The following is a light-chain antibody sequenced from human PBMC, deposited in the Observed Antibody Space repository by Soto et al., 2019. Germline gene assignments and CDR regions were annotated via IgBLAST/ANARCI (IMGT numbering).Light chain of an antibody. CDR2: GAS. J-gene: IGKJ5*01. V-gene: IGKV3-20*01. CDR3: QQYSRSPFT. CDR1: QSVSNSY. Sequence: EIVLTQSPGTLSLSAGERATLSCRASQSVSNSYLAWYQQKPGQAPRLLIYGASTRATGIPDRFSGSGSGTDFTLTISRLEPEDFAVYYCQQYSRSPFTFGQGTRLEIK.